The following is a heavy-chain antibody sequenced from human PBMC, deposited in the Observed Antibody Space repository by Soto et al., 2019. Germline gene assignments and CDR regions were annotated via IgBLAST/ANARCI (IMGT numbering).Heavy chain of an antibody. CDR1: GFTFSSYW. CDR2: INSDGSST. Sequence: EVQLVESGGGLVQPGGSLRLSCAASGFTFSSYWMHWVRQPPGKGLVWVSRINSDGSSTTYADSVKGRFTISRDVAKNTLYLQMNSLMAEDTAVYYCARDATYAMDVWGHGTTVTVSS. V-gene: IGHV3-74*01. CDR3: ARDATYAMDV. J-gene: IGHJ6*02.